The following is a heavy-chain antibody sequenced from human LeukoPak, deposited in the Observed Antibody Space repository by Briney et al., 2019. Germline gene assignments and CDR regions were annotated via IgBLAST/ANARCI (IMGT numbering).Heavy chain of an antibody. CDR1: GGSISSSSYY. D-gene: IGHD3-22*01. J-gene: IGHJ4*02. CDR2: IYYSGST. Sequence: PSETLPLTCTVSGGSISSSSYYWGWIRQPPGKGLEWIGSIYYSGSTYYNPSLKSRVTISVDTSKNQFSLKLSSVTAADTAVYYCASDYDSSNWGQGTLVTVSS. V-gene: IGHV4-39*01. CDR3: ASDYDSSN.